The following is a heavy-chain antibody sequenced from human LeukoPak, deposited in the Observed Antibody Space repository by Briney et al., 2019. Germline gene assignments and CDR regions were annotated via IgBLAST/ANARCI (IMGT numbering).Heavy chain of an antibody. D-gene: IGHD3-3*01. CDR3: ARLSKLRFLEWLTNDAFDI. CDR1: GGSFSGYY. Sequence: SETLSLTCAVYGGSFSGYYWSWIRQPPGKGLEWIGEINHSGSTNYNPSLKSRVTISVDTSKNQFSLKLSSVTAADTAVYYCARLSKLRFLEWLTNDAFDIWGQGTMVTVSS. CDR2: INHSGST. J-gene: IGHJ3*02. V-gene: IGHV4-34*01.